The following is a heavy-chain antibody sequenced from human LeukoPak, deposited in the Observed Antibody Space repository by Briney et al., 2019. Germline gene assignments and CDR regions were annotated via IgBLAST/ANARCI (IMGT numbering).Heavy chain of an antibody. J-gene: IGHJ6*02. V-gene: IGHV3-53*05. CDR1: GFTVSSNY. CDR3: ARGHLEMATIADRIGYYYYGMDV. Sequence: GGSLRLSCAASGFTVSSNYMSWVRQAPGKGLEWVSVIYSGGSTYYADSVKGRFTISRDNSKNTLYLQMNSLRSEDTAVYYCARGHLEMATIADRIGYYYYGMDVWGQGTTVTVSS. D-gene: IGHD5-24*01. CDR2: IYSGGST.